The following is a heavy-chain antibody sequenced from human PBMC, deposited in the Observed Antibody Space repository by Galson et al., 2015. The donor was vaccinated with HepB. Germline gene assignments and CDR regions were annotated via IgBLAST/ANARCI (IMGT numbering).Heavy chain of an antibody. CDR1: GVTFISYI. Sequence: VSCKASGVTFISYIFTWVRQAPGPGLEGLGGISPILHTAKYAQKFQGSVTITADESTSTAYMELSSLRSEDPVVYYCARNGDGTDYWGQGTLVTVSS. J-gene: IGHJ4*02. CDR3: ARNGDGTDY. D-gene: IGHD1-1*01. V-gene: IGHV1-69*16. CDR2: ISPILHTA.